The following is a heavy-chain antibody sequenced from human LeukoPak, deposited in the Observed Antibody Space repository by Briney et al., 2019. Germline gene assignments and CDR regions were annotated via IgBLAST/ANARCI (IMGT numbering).Heavy chain of an antibody. J-gene: IGHJ4*02. CDR2: IRSKAYGGTT. CDR1: GFTFGDYA. CDR3: ARGRMRYDSSGYYLRY. D-gene: IGHD3-22*01. Sequence: PGRSLRLSCTASGFTFGDYAMSWFRQAPGKGLEWVGFIRSKAYGGTTEYAASVKGRFTISRDDSKSIAYLQMNSLKTEDTAVYYCARGRMRYDSSGYYLRYWGQGTLVTVSS. V-gene: IGHV3-49*03.